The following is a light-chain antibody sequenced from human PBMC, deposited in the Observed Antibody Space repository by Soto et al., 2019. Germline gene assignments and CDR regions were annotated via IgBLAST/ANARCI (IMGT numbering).Light chain of an antibody. CDR3: QQYGSSPIT. Sequence: EIVLTQSPGTLSLSPGDRATLSCWASQSVSGYLAWYQQKLGQPPRLLMYGASSRATGIPDRLSGSGSGTDFTLTISRLEPEDFAVYYCQQYGSSPITFGQGTRLEIK. CDR1: QSVSGY. CDR2: GAS. J-gene: IGKJ5*01. V-gene: IGKV3-20*01.